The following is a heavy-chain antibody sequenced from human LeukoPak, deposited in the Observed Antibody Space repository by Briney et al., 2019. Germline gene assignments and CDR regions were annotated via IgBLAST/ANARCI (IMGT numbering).Heavy chain of an antibody. D-gene: IGHD2-2*01. J-gene: IGHJ4*02. CDR1: GFTFSSYA. CDR3: ASPRFDCSSTSCPMGN. Sequence: GGSLRLSCAASGFTFSSYAMSWVRQAPGKGLEWVSAISGSGGSTYYADSVKGRFTISRDNSKNTLYLQMNSLRAEDTAVYYCASPRFDCSSTSCPMGNWGQGTLVTVSS. V-gene: IGHV3-23*01. CDR2: ISGSGGST.